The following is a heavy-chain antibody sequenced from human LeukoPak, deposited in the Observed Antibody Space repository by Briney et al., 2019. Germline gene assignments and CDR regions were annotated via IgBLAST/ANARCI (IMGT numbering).Heavy chain of an antibody. V-gene: IGHV1-8*03. J-gene: IGHJ4*02. Sequence: GASVKVSCKASGYTFTSYDINWVRQSTGQGLEWMGWMNPNSGNTGYAQKFQGRVTITRNTSISTAYMELSSLRSEDTAVYYCARGYSYDPLDYWGQGTLVTVSS. CDR3: ARGYSYDPLDY. D-gene: IGHD5-18*01. CDR2: MNPNSGNT. CDR1: GYTFTSYD.